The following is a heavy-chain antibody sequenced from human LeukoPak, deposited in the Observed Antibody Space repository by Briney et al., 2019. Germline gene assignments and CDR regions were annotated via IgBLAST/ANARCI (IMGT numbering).Heavy chain of an antibody. CDR1: GYTFTGYY. Sequence: GASVKVSCKASGYTFTGYYMHWVRQAPGQGLEWMGWINPNSGGTNYAQKFQGRVTMTRDTSISTAYMELSRLRSDDTAVYYCARDPGSGDIGGSSWYVYWFDPWAREPWSPSPQ. D-gene: IGHD6-13*01. CDR3: ARDPGSGDIGGSSWYVYWFDP. J-gene: IGHJ5*02. CDR2: INPNSGGT. V-gene: IGHV1-2*02.